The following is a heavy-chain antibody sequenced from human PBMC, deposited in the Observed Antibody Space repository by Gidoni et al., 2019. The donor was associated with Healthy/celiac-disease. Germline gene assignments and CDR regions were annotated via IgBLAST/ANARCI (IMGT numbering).Heavy chain of an antibody. V-gene: IGHV4-4*02. D-gene: IGHD3-22*01. CDR1: GGSISSSNW. Sequence: QVQLQESGPGLVKPSGTQSLTCAVSGGSISSSNWWSWVRQPPGKGLEWIGEIYHSGSTNYNPSLKSRVTISVDKSKNQFSLKLSSVTAADTAVYYCASLYYYDSSGYYPYFDYWGQGTLVTVSS. CDR2: IYHSGST. J-gene: IGHJ4*02. CDR3: ASLYYYDSSGYYPYFDY.